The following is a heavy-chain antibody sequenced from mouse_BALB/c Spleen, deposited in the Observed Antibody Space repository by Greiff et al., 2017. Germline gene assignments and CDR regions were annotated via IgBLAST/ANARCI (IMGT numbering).Heavy chain of an antibody. D-gene: IGHD4-1*01. CDR3: AREANWYYYAMDY. Sequence: QVHVKQSGPGLVAPSQSLSITCTVSGFSFTGYGVNWVRQPPGKGLEWLGMIWGDGSTDYNSALKSRLSISKDNSKSQVFLKMNSLQTDDTARYYCAREANWYYYAMDYWGQGTSVTVSS. CDR2: IWGDGST. J-gene: IGHJ4*01. V-gene: IGHV2-6-7*01. CDR1: GFSFTGYG.